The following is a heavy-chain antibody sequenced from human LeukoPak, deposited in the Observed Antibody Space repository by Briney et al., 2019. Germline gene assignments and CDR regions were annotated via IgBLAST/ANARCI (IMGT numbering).Heavy chain of an antibody. CDR1: GFTFTTYW. J-gene: IGHJ4*02. V-gene: IGHV3-7*03. Sequence: GGSLRLSCAPSGFTFTTYWMSWVRQAPGKGLEWVANIKQDGSEKYYVDSVKGRFTISRDNAENSLYLQMNSLKAEDTAVYYCTKDQNGYNKPGEYWGQGALVTVSS. CDR3: TKDQNGYNKPGEY. D-gene: IGHD5-24*01. CDR2: IKQDGSEK.